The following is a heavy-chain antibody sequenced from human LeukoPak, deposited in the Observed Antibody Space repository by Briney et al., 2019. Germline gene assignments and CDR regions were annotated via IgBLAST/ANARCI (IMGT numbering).Heavy chain of an antibody. Sequence: SETLSLTCTVSGGSISSSSYYWGWIRQPPGKGLEWIGYIYYSGSTNYNPSFKSRVLISIAASRNQFSLKLSSVTAADTAVYYCAREDHFYTSGSYSGWFDPWGPGTLVTVSS. J-gene: IGHJ5*02. V-gene: IGHV4-61*01. CDR3: AREDHFYTSGSYSGWFDP. CDR1: GGSISSSSYY. D-gene: IGHD3-10*01. CDR2: IYYSGST.